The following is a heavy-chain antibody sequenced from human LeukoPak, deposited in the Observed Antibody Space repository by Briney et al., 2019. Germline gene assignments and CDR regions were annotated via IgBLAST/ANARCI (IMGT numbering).Heavy chain of an antibody. CDR2: IRSKAYGGTS. Sequence: SGGSLRLSCSVSGFTFGDYTMTWVRRAPGKGLEWVGFIRSKAYGGTSEYAASVKGRFTFSRDDSKSVAYLQMNSLKTEDTGVYYCTRDQGASRAIDFWGQGTLVTVSS. D-gene: IGHD3-10*01. CDR3: TRDQGASRAIDF. CDR1: GFTFGDYT. V-gene: IGHV3-49*04. J-gene: IGHJ4*02.